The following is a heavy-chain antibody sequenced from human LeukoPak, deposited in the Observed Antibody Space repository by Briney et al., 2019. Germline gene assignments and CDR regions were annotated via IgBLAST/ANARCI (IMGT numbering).Heavy chain of an antibody. Sequence: GGSLRLSCAASGFTFSSYSMNWVRQAPGKGLEWVSSISSSSSYIYYADSVKGRFTISRDKAKNSLYLQMNSLRAEDMALYYCAKDIGSGGDAFDIWGQGTMVTVSS. J-gene: IGHJ3*02. V-gene: IGHV3-21*04. D-gene: IGHD1-1*01. CDR3: AKDIGSGGDAFDI. CDR2: ISSSSSYI. CDR1: GFTFSSYS.